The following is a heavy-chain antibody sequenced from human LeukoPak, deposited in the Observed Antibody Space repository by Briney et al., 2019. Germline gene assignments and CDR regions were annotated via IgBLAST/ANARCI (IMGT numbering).Heavy chain of an antibody. J-gene: IGHJ4*02. CDR2: ISGSGGST. CDR3: AKAPYSGYDPGIDY. V-gene: IGHV3-23*01. Sequence: GGSLRLSCAASGFTFSSYAMGWVRQAPGKGLEWVSAISGSGGSTYYADSVKGRFTISRANSKNTLYLQMNSLRAEDTAVYYCAKAPYSGYDPGIDYWGQGTLVTVSS. D-gene: IGHD5-12*01. CDR1: GFTFSSYA.